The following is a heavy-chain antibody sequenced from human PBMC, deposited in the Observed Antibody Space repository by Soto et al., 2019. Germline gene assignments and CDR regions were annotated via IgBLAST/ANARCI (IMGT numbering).Heavy chain of an antibody. CDR2: INAGNGDT. Sequence: VASVKVSCKGSGYAFTTYAIHWLRQAPGQRLEWLGWINAGNGDTKYSEKMQGRVTINLDTSKNQFSLQLNSVTPEDTAVYYCARGRWSTFDYWGQGAQVTVSS. D-gene: IGHD2-15*01. V-gene: IGHV1-3*01. J-gene: IGHJ4*02. CDR1: GYAFTTYA. CDR3: ARGRWSTFDY.